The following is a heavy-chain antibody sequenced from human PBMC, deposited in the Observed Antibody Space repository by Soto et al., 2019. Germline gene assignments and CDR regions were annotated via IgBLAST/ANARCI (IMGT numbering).Heavy chain of an antibody. V-gene: IGHV3-23*01. CDR3: AKNRVAVACAANAFDI. Sequence: EVQLLESGGGLVQPGGSLRLSCAASGFTFSSYDMSSYAMSWVRQAPGKGLEWVSAISGSGGGTYYADSVMGRFTISRDNSKNTLFLQIIILRAEDTAVYYCAKNRVAVACAANAFDIWGQGTMVTVSS. D-gene: IGHD6-13*01. CDR2: ISGSGGGT. J-gene: IGHJ3*02. CDR1: GFTFSSYDMSSYA.